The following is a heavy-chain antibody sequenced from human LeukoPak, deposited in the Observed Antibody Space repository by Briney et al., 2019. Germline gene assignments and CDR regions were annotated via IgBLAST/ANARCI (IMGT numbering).Heavy chain of an antibody. D-gene: IGHD5-24*01. V-gene: IGHV4-59*01. CDR3: AREIEMATIDY. CDR1: GGSISSYY. Sequence: SETLSLTCTVSGGSISSYYWSWIRQPPGKGLEWIGYIYYSGSTNYNPSLKSRVTISVDTSKNQFSLKLGSVTAADTAVYYCAREIEMATIDYWGQGTLVTVSS. CDR2: IYYSGST. J-gene: IGHJ4*02.